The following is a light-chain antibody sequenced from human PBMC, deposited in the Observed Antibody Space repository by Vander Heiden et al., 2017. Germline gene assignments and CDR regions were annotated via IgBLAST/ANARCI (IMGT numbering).Light chain of an antibody. CDR3: QQYNNWPMYT. J-gene: IGKJ2*01. Sequence: EIVITQSLATLPVSPGESATLSCRASQSVSSNLAWYQQKPGQAPRLLIYGASTRATGIPARFSGGGSGTEFTLTISSLQSEDFAVYYCQQYNNWPMYTFGQGTKLEIK. CDR1: QSVSSN. CDR2: GAS. V-gene: IGKV3-15*01.